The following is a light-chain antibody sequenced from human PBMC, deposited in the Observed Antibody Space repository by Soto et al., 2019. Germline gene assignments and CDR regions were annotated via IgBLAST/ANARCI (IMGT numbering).Light chain of an antibody. CDR3: QQYGGSLT. CDR2: DAS. J-gene: IGKJ3*01. V-gene: IGKV3D-20*01. CDR1: QSISSS. Sequence: EIVLTQSPGTLSLSPGERATLSCGANQSISSSLAWYQQKPGLAPRLLIYDASSRATGIPDRFSGSGSGTDFTLTISRLEPEDFALYYCQQYGGSLTFGPGTKVDIK.